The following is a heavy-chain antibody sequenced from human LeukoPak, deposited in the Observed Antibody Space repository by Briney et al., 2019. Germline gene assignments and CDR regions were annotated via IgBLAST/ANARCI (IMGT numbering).Heavy chain of an antibody. D-gene: IGHD3-3*01. CDR1: GGSIRSYY. J-gene: IGHJ4*02. CDR3: ARRSNYDFWSGHGEYYFDY. V-gene: IGHV4-59*01. CDR2: IYYSGST. Sequence: SETLSLTCTVSGGSIRSYYWSWIRQPPGKGLEWIAYIYYSGSTNYNPSLKSRVTISVDTSKNQFSLKLSSVTAADTAVYYCARRSNYDFWSGHGEYYFDYWGQGTLVTVSS.